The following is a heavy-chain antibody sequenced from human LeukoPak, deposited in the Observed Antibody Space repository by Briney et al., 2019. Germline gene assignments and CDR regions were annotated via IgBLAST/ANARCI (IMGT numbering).Heavy chain of an antibody. CDR2: IYTSGST. CDR3: ARELVVVAATPTPDYYYMDV. D-gene: IGHD2-15*01. J-gene: IGHJ6*03. V-gene: IGHV4-61*02. CDR1: GGSISSGSYY. Sequence: SQTLSLTCTVSGGSISSGSYYWSWIRQPAGKGLEWIGRIYTSGSTNYNPSLKSRVTISVDTSKNQFSLKLSSVTAADTAVYYCARELVVVAATPTPDYYYMDVWGKGTTVTISS.